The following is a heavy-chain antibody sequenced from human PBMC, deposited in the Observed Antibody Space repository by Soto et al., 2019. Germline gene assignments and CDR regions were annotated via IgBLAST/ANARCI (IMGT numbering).Heavy chain of an antibody. CDR1: GASFSDSY. Sequence: QVRLQQWGAGLLKPSETLSLTCAVYGASFSDSYWNWIRQPPGKGLEWIGEINHSGSTIYNTSLESRVTISLDTSRKQCTLKMRSATAADTAVYYCARELPSRYFDLWGRGTPVTVSS. J-gene: IGHJ2*01. V-gene: IGHV4-34*01. D-gene: IGHD3-10*01. CDR2: INHSGST. CDR3: ARELPSRYFDL.